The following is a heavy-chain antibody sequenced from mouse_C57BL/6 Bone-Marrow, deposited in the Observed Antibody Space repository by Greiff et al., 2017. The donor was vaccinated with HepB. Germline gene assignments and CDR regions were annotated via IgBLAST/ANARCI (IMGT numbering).Heavy chain of an antibody. CDR2: RRSKSNNYAT. CDR3: VSLSYAMDY. CDR1: GFSFNTYA. V-gene: IGHV10-1*01. D-gene: IGHD1-1*01. J-gene: IGHJ4*01. Sequence: EVQRVESGGGLVQPKGSLKLSCAASGFSFNTYAMNWVRQAPGKGLEWVARRRSKSNNYATYYADSVKDRFTISRDESESILYLQMNNLKTEDTAMYYCVSLSYAMDYWGQGTSVTVSS.